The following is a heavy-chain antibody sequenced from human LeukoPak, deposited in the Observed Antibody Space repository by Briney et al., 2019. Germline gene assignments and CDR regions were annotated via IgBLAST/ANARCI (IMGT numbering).Heavy chain of an antibody. J-gene: IGHJ4*02. V-gene: IGHV3-74*01. CDR3: ASSLLGVSP. CDR1: GFAFRNYW. D-gene: IGHD3-3*01. CDR2: ISGDGSTT. Sequence: GGSLRLSCAVSGFAFRNYWMYWVRQAPGEALVWVSRISGDGSTTTYADTVKGRFTISRDNAKNTLYLQMNSLRADDTAVHYCASSLLGVSPWGQGTLVTASS.